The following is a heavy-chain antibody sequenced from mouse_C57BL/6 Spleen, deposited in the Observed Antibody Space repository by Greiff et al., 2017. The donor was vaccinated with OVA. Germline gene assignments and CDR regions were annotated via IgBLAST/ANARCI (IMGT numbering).Heavy chain of an antibody. V-gene: IGHV5-4*03. Sequence: EVKLMESGGGLVKPGGSLKLSCAASGFTFSSYAMSWVRQTPEKRLEWVATISDGGSYTYYPDNVKGRFTISSDNAKNNLYLQMSHLKSEDTAMYYCARAKGLGNYFDYWGQGTTLTVSS. CDR3: ARAKGLGNYFDY. CDR2: ISDGGSYT. D-gene: IGHD4-1*01. J-gene: IGHJ2*01. CDR1: GFTFSSYA.